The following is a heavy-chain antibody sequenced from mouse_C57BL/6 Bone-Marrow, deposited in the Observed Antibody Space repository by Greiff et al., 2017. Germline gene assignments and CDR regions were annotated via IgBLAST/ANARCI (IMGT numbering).Heavy chain of an antibody. D-gene: IGHD2-2*01. J-gene: IGHJ1*03. Sequence: VQLQQSGAELVRPGTSVKMSCKASGYTFTNYWIGWAKQRPGHGLAWIGDIYPGGGYTNYNEKFKGKATLTADKSSSTAYLQFSSLTSEDSAIYYCARYYYGYHWYFDVWGTGTTVTVSS. CDR3: ARYYYGYHWYFDV. CDR1: GYTFTNYW. CDR2: IYPGGGYT. V-gene: IGHV1-63*01.